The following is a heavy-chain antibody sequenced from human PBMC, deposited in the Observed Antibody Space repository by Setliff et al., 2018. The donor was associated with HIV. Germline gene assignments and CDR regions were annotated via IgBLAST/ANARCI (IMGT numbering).Heavy chain of an antibody. CDR1: GFTFSSYG. CDR3: WSGYTSGR. J-gene: IGHJ4*02. Sequence: LRLSCAASGFTFSSYGMHWVRQAPGKGLEWVAFIRYDGSNKYYADSVKGRFTISRDNSKNTLSLQMNSLRAEDTAVYYCWSGYTSGRWGQGTLVTVSS. CDR2: IRYDGSNK. V-gene: IGHV3-30*02. D-gene: IGHD3-3*01.